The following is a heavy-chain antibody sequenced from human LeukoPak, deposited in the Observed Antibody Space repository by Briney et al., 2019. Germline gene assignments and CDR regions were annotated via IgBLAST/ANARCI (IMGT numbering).Heavy chain of an antibody. CDR1: GGSISSGGYS. V-gene: IGHV4-30-2*01. D-gene: IGHD3-22*01. CDR2: IYHSGST. Sequence: PSQTLSLTCAVSGGSISSGGYSWSWLRQPPGKGLEWIGYIYHSGSTYYNPSLKSRVTISVDRSKNQFSLKLSSVTAADTAVYYCARGTQYYYDSSGYYSAGAFDIWGQGTMVTVSS. J-gene: IGHJ3*02. CDR3: ARGTQYYYDSSGYYSAGAFDI.